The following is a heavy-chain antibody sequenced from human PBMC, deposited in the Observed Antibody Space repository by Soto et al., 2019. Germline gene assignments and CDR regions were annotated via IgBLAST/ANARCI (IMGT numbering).Heavy chain of an antibody. V-gene: IGHV4-59*01. D-gene: IGHD3-3*01. CDR2: IYYSGNT. CDR3: ARRDFWSGDFDY. J-gene: IGHJ4*02. Sequence: SQTLSHTYTVSAGLINGCNWSGIRQPPGKGLEWIGYIYYSGNTNYNPSLKSRVTISVDTSKNQFSLKLSSVTAADTAVYYCARRDFWSGDFDYWGQGTLVTVS. CDR1: AGLINGCN.